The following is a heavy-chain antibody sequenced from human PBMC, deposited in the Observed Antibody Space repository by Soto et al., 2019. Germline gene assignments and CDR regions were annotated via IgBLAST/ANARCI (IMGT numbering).Heavy chain of an antibody. J-gene: IGHJ4*02. CDR3: AKDSVVVVAATSWFDY. Sequence: GGSLRLSCAASGFTFSSYGMHWVRQAPGKGLEWVAVIWYDGSNKYYADSVKGRFTISRDNSKNTLYLQMNSLRAEDTAVYYCAKDSVVVVAATSWFDYWGQGTLVTVSS. D-gene: IGHD2-15*01. V-gene: IGHV3-30*02. CDR1: GFTFSSYG. CDR2: IWYDGSNK.